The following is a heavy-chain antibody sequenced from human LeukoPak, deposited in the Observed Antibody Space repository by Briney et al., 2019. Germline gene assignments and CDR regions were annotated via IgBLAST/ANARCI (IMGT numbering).Heavy chain of an antibody. CDR3: ASLTYFDSSGSY. D-gene: IGHD3-22*01. CDR1: GGSIGSNSYY. CDR2: IYYSGST. V-gene: IGHV4-39*01. Sequence: PSETLSLTCTVSGGSIGSNSYYWGWIRQPPGKGQEWIGSIYYSGSTYYSPSLKSRVTISVDTSKNQFSLKLGSVTAADTAVYYCASLTYFDSSGSYWGQGTLVTVSS. J-gene: IGHJ4*02.